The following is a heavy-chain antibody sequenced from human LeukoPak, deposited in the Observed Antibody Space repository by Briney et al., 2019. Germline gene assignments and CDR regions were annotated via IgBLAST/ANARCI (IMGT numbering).Heavy chain of an antibody. J-gene: IGHJ4*02. CDR1: RFTFSTYW. Sequence: GGSLRLSCVASRFTFSTYWMNWVRQAPGKGLEWVANIKQDGSEKYYVDSVKGRFTISRDNAKNSLYLQMNSLRAEDTAVYYCARSRVFDYWGQGTLVTVSS. CDR3: ARSRVFDY. V-gene: IGHV3-7*01. CDR2: IKQDGSEK.